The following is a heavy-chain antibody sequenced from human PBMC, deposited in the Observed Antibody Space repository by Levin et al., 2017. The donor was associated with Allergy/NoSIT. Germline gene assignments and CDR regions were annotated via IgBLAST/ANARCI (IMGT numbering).Heavy chain of an antibody. D-gene: IGHD6-13*01. V-gene: IGHV4-30-4*01. CDR3: ARIIAAAGTVYYFDY. J-gene: IGHJ4*02. Sequence: SETLSLTCTVSGGPINSGDYYWSWIRQPPGTGLEWIGYIYYSGSTYYNPSLKSRVTISVDTSKNQFSLKLSSVTAADTAVYYCARIIAAAGTVYYFDYWGQGTLVTVSS. CDR2: IYYSGST. CDR1: GGPINSGDYY.